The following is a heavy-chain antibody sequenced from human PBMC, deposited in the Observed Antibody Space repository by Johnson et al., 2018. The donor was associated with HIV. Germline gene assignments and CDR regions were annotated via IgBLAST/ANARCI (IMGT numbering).Heavy chain of an antibody. V-gene: IGHV3-66*01. CDR2: INSGGST. CDR3: AKESKWESRTPHAFDI. Sequence: VQLVESGGGVVQPGRSLRLSCAASGFTVSRNYMSWVRQAPGKGLEWVSVINSGGSTYYADSVKGRFTISRDNSKNTLYLQMKSLRAEDTAVYYCAKESKWESRTPHAFDIWGQGTMVTVSS. J-gene: IGHJ3*02. D-gene: IGHD1-26*01. CDR1: GFTVSRNY.